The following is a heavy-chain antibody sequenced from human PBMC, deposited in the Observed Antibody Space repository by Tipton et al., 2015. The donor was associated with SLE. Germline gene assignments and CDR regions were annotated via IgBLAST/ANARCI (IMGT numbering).Heavy chain of an antibody. CDR1: GASISSGSYY. V-gene: IGHV4-61*09. D-gene: IGHD4-17*01. CDR3: ARDSHTDYGDFYVDS. CDR2: IFSTGIT. Sequence: TLSLTCTVSGASISSGSYYWNWIRQPAGKGLEWVGHIFSTGITDYNPSLKSRVSISADTSKNQFSLNLDSMTAADTAVYYCARDSHTDYGDFYVDSWGQGTLVTVSS. J-gene: IGHJ4*02.